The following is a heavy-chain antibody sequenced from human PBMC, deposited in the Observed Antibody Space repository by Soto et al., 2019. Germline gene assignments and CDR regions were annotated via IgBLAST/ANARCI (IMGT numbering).Heavy chain of an antibody. CDR1: GGSVNSGSYY. J-gene: IGHJ4*02. CDR2: IYYSGST. CDR3: ARGSWYYDSSGYLDY. V-gene: IGHV4-61*01. Sequence: SETLSLTCTVSGGSVNSGSYYWSWIRQPPGKGLEWIGYIYYSGSTNYNPSLKSRVTMSLDTSKNQFSLKLSSVTAADTAVHYCARGSWYYDSSGYLDYWGRGTLVT. D-gene: IGHD3-22*01.